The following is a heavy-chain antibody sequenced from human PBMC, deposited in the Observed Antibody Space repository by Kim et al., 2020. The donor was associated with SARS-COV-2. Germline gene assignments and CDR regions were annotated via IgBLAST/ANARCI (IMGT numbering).Heavy chain of an antibody. V-gene: IGHV1-2*06. CDR3: ARDGVGSWTQDYYYGMDV. D-gene: IGHD6-13*01. Sequence: ASVKVSCKASGYTFTGYYMHWVRQAPGQGLEWMGRINPNSGGTNYAQKFQGRVTMTRDTSISTAYMELSRLRSDDTAVYYCARDGVGSWTQDYYYGMDVWGQGTTVTVSS. CDR1: GYTFTGYY. CDR2: INPNSGGT. J-gene: IGHJ6*02.